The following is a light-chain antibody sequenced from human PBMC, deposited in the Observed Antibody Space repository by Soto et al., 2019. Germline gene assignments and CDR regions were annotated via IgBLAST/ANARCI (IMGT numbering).Light chain of an antibody. Sequence: QSALTQPASVSGSPGQSITISCTGTSSDVGAYNYVSWYQQHPGKAPKLMIYEVSHRPSGVSNRFSGSKSGNTASLTISGLQAEDEADYYCSSYAGSNNLVFGGGTKLTVL. V-gene: IGLV2-14*01. CDR1: SSDVGAYNY. CDR2: EVS. CDR3: SSYAGSNNLV. J-gene: IGLJ2*01.